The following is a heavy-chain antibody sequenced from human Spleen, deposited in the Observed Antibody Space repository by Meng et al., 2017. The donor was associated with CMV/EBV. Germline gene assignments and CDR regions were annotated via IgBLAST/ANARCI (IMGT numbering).Heavy chain of an antibody. CDR3: AKSPHVVVPCWFDS. J-gene: IGHJ5*01. V-gene: IGHV3-30*02. D-gene: IGHD2-2*01. CDR1: GFTFRSYG. Sequence: GESLKISCAASGFTFRSYGMHWVRQAPGKGLEWVAFIGHDGTKKRHADSVKGRFTISRDNSKNTLYLQMNSLRPEDTDIFYCAKSPHVVVPCWFDSWGQGTLVTVSS. CDR2: IGHDGTKK.